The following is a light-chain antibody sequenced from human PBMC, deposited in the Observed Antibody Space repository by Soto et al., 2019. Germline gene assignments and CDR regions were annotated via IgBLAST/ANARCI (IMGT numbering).Light chain of an antibody. J-gene: IGKJ5*01. CDR2: KAS. V-gene: IGKV1-5*03. Sequence: DIPMTQSPSTLSASVGDRVIITCPASQNINNWLAWYQQKPGKAPKLLIYKASNLESGVPSRFSGSGSGTEFTLAISSLQPDDFATYYCQQYNSFSITFGQGTRLEIK. CDR3: QQYNSFSIT. CDR1: QNINNW.